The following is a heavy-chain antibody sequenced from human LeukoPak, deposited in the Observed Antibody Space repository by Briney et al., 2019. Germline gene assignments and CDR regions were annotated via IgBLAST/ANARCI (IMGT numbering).Heavy chain of an antibody. CDR2: IYYSGST. Sequence: SETLSLTCTVSGGSISSGDYYWSWIRQPPGKGLEWIGYIYYSGSTYYNPSLQSRVTISVDTSKNQFSLKLSSVTAADTAVYYCARVAYSGYDRNYFDHWGQGTLVTVSS. V-gene: IGHV4-30-4*08. D-gene: IGHD5-12*01. CDR3: ARVAYSGYDRNYFDH. J-gene: IGHJ4*02. CDR1: GGSISSGDYY.